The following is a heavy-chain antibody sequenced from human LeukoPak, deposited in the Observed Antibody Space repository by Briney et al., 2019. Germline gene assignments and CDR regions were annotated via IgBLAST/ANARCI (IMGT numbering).Heavy chain of an antibody. V-gene: IGHV5-51*01. CDR2: IYPGDSDT. CDR1: GYSFTSYW. Sequence: GESLKISCKGSGYSFTSYWIGWVRQMPGKGLEWMGIIYPGDSDTRYSPSFQGQVTISADKSISTAYLQWSSLKASDTAMYYCARQVETYYYGSGSYGPFDYWGQGTLVTVSS. D-gene: IGHD3-10*01. J-gene: IGHJ4*02. CDR3: ARQVETYYYGSGSYGPFDY.